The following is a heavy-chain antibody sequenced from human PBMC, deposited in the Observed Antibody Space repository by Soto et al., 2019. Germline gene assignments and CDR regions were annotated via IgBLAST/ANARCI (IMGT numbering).Heavy chain of an antibody. V-gene: IGHV1-3*01. CDR1: GYTFTSYA. Sequence: ASVKVSCKASGYTFTSYAMHWVRQAPGQRLEWMGWINAGNGNTKYSQKFQGRVTITRDTSASTAYMELSSLRSEDTAVYYCARAKQVDVLRYFDWLLRNYMDVWGKGTTVTVSS. D-gene: IGHD3-9*01. CDR2: INAGNGNT. CDR3: ARAKQVDVLRYFDWLLRNYMDV. J-gene: IGHJ6*03.